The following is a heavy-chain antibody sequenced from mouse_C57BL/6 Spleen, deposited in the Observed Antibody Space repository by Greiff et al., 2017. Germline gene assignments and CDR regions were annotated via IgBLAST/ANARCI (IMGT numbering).Heavy chain of an antibody. J-gene: IGHJ4*01. CDR2: IYPGSGST. Sequence: QVQLQQPGAELVKPGASVKMSCKASGYTFTSYWITWVKQRPGQGLEWIGDIYPGSGSTNYNEKFKSKATLTVDTSSSTAYMQLSSLTSEDSAVYYCARGYYGSSYGAMDYWGQGTSGTVSS. CDR1: GYTFTSYW. V-gene: IGHV1-55*01. CDR3: ARGYYGSSYGAMDY. D-gene: IGHD1-1*01.